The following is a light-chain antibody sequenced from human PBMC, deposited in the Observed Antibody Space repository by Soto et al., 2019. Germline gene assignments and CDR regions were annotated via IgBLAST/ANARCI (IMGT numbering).Light chain of an antibody. CDR3: QQYGDSPLT. Sequence: IVLTHSPSTLSLSPWEGVTLSSRPSQSVTVNSLAWYQQKPGQAPRLLIYAASTRAAAVPDRFTGSGSGTDFALTISRLEPEDFGVYYCQQYGDSPLTSGPGTKVDIK. CDR2: AAS. J-gene: IGKJ3*01. CDR1: QSVTVNS. V-gene: IGKV3-20*01.